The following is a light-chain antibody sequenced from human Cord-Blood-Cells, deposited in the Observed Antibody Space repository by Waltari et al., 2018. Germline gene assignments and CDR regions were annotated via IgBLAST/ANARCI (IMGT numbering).Light chain of an antibody. J-gene: IGLJ2*01. Sequence: QTALTQPASVSGSPGQLLTNCCTGNRSDVEVHNLVSWYQQHPGKAPKLMIYEGSKRPSGVSNRFSGSKSGNTASLTISGLQAEDEADYYCCSYAGSVVFGGGTKLTVL. CDR2: EGS. CDR1: RSDVEVHNL. CDR3: CSYAGSVV. V-gene: IGLV2-23*01.